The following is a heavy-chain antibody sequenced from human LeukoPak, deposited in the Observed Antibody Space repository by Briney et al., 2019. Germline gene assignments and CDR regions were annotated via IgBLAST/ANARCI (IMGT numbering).Heavy chain of an antibody. J-gene: IGHJ4*02. V-gene: IGHV1-18*01. CDR2: ISAYNGNT. D-gene: IGHD4-17*01. CDR3: ARDMDDYGDRWADFDY. Sequence: ASVKVSCKASGYTFTSYGISWVRQAPGQGLEWMGWISAYNGNTNYAQKLQGRVTMTTDTSTSTAYMELRSLRSDDTAVYYCARDMDDYGDRWADFDYWGQGTPVTVSS. CDR1: GYTFTSYG.